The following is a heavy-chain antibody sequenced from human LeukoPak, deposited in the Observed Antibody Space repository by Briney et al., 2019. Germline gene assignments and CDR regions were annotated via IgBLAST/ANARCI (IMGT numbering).Heavy chain of an antibody. CDR3: ARPRRGYGYSSY. CDR2: ISSSGSNI. Sequence: AGSLRLSCAASGVTFSSYEMNWGRHAPGKGLQWVSYISSSGSNIYYADSVKGRFTISRDNAKNSLYLQMNSLSAEEKAVYYCARPRRGYGYSSYWGQGTLVTVSS. D-gene: IGHD5-18*01. J-gene: IGHJ4*02. V-gene: IGHV3-48*03. CDR1: GVTFSSYE.